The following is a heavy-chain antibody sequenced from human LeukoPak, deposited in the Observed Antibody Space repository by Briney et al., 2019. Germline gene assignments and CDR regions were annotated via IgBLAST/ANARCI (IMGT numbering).Heavy chain of an antibody. CDR2: INPSGGST. J-gene: IGHJ4*02. Sequence: GASVKVSCKASGYTFTSHYIHWVRQAPGQGLEWMGIINPSGGSTSYAQKFQGRVTMTRDTSTSTVYMELSSLRSEDTAVYYCARDGRLLWFGELLDGKYFDYWGQGTLVTVSS. CDR3: ARDGRLLWFGELLDGKYFDY. D-gene: IGHD3-10*01. CDR1: GYTFTSHY. V-gene: IGHV1-46*01.